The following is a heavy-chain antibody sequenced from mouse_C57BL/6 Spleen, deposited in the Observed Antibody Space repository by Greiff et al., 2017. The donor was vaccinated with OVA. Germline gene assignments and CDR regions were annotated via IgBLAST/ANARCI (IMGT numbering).Heavy chain of an antibody. D-gene: IGHD1-1*01. CDR1: GFNIKNTY. Sequence: VHVKQSVAELVRPGASVKLSCTASGFNIKNTYMHWVKQRPEQGLEWIGRIAPANGNTKYAPKFQGKATIPADTSSNTAYLQHSSLTSEDTAIYYCARVCSSYAMDYWGQGTSDTVSS. CDR3: ARVCSSYAMDY. J-gene: IGHJ4*01. CDR2: IAPANGNT. V-gene: IGHV14-3*01.